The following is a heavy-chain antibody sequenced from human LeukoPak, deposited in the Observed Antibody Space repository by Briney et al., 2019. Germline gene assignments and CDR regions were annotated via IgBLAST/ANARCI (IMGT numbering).Heavy chain of an antibody. Sequence: SETLSLTCTVSGGSIISSSQYWAWIRQPPGKGLEWIGSIYYNGGTSYSPSLKSRASISVDTSKNQFSLKLSSVTAADTSVYFCAREEASAADYWGQGTLVTVSS. V-gene: IGHV4-39*01. J-gene: IGHJ4*02. CDR1: GGSIISSSQY. D-gene: IGHD6-13*01. CDR3: AREEASAADY. CDR2: IYYNGGT.